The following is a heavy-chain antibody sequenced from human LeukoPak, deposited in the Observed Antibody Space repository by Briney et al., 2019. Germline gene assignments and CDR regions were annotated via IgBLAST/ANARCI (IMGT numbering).Heavy chain of an antibody. V-gene: IGHV4-39*01. CDR2: IYYSGST. CDR1: GGSISSSSYY. D-gene: IGHD6-6*01. CDR3: ARVHEGDISSYYFDY. Sequence: SETLSLTCTVSGGSISSSSYYWGWIRQPPGKGLESIGSIYYSGSTYYNPSLKSRVTISVDTSKNQFSLKLSSVTAADTAIYYCARVHEGDISSYYFDYWGQGTLVTVSS. J-gene: IGHJ4*02.